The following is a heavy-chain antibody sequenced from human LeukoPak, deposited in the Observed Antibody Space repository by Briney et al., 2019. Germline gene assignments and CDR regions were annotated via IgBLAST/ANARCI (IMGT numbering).Heavy chain of an antibody. CDR1: GFTFSLYS. CDR3: ARDGGGDY. V-gene: IGHV3-48*01. CDR2: ITSGSSTI. D-gene: IGHD3-16*01. J-gene: IGHJ4*02. Sequence: GGSLRLSCAASGFTFSLYSMNWVRQAPGKGLEWVSYITSGSSTIYYADSVKGRFTISRDNAKNSLFLQMNSLRAEDTAVYYWARDGGGDYWGQGTLVTVSS.